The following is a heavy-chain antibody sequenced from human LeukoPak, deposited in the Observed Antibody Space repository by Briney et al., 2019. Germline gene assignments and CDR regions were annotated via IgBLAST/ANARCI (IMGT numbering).Heavy chain of an antibody. V-gene: IGHV3-30*04. D-gene: IGHD5-18*01. CDR2: ISYDGSNK. J-gene: IGHJ3*02. Sequence: PGGSLRLSCAASGFTFNNYAMHWVRQAPGKGLEWVAVISYDGSNKYYTDSVKGRFTISRDNAKNSLYLQMNSLRAEDTALYYCAKDTRRGYSYGGAFDIWGQGTMVTVSS. CDR1: GFTFNNYA. CDR3: AKDTRRGYSYGGAFDI.